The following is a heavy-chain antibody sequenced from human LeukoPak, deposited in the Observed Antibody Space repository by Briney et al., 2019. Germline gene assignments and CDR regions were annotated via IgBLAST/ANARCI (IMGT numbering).Heavy chain of an antibody. J-gene: IGHJ4*02. CDR1: GGSFSGYY. CDR2: INHSGST. CDR3: ARERVGAYFDY. D-gene: IGHD1-26*01. V-gene: IGHV4-34*01. Sequence: SETLSLTCAVYGGSFSGYYWSWIRQPPGKGLEWIGEINHSGSTNYNPSLKSRVTISVDTSKNQFSLKLSSVTAADTAVYYCARERVGAYFDYWGQGTLVTVSS.